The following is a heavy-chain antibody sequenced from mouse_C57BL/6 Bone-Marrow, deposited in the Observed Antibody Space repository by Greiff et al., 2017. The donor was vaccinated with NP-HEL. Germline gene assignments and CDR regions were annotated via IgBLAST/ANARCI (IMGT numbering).Heavy chain of an antibody. CDR1: GYAFSSSW. Sequence: QVQLKESGPELVKPGASVKISCKASGYAFSSSWMNWVKQRPGKGLEWIGRIYPGDGDTNYNGKFKGKATLTADKSSSTAYMQLSSLTSEDSAVYFCAKGYYDDYYAMDYWGQGTSVTVSS. CDR3: AKGYYDDYYAMDY. V-gene: IGHV1-82*01. D-gene: IGHD2-3*01. CDR2: IYPGDGDT. J-gene: IGHJ4*01.